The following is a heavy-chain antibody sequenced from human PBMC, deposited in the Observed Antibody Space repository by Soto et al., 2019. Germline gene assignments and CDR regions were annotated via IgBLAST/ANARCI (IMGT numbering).Heavy chain of an antibody. D-gene: IGHD6-6*01. CDR2: IYWSGDE. V-gene: IGHV2-5*01. CDR3: ARGLATLPVFAFDI. CDR1: GFSLSTRGVG. J-gene: IGHJ3*02. Sequence: KSGPTLVSHTQTLTLTCSFSGFSLSTRGVGVGWIRQSPGKALEWLALIYWSGDEHYRPSLKSRLSIIKDTSKNHVVLIMTDMDPVDTATYYCARGLATLPVFAFDIWGQGTMVTVSS.